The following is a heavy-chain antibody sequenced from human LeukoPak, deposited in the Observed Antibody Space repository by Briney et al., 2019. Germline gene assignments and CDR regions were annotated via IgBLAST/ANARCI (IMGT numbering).Heavy chain of an antibody. V-gene: IGHV1-8*03. D-gene: IGHD3-3*01. CDR3: ARGARFLEWLLSSNYYYYMDV. CDR2: MNPNSGNT. Sequence: GASVKVSCKASGYAFTSYDINWVRQATGQGLEWMGWMNPNSGNTGYAQKFQGRVTITRNTSISTAYMELSSLRSEDTAVYYCARGARFLEWLLSSNYYYYMDVWGKGTTVTVSS. CDR1: GYAFTSYD. J-gene: IGHJ6*03.